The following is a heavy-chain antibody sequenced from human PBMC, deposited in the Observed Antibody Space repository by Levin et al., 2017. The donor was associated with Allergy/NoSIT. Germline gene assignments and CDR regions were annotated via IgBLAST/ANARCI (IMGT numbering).Heavy chain of an antibody. J-gene: IGHJ4*02. D-gene: IGHD2-15*01. CDR1: GGSLTGNY. CDR2: INDLGHT. Sequence: SETLSLTCAVSGGSLTGNYWSWIRQPPGKGLEWIGEINDLGHTKYSPSLKSRVTISVDPPKNQFSLKLNSVTAADTALYYCARHGGFHFDHWGQGTLLTVSS. CDR3: ARHGGFHFDH. V-gene: IGHV4-34*01.